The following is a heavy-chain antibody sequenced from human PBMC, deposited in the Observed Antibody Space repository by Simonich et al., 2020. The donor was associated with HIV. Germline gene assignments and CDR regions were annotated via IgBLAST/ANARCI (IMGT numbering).Heavy chain of an antibody. J-gene: IGHJ4*02. CDR2: ISGSGGST. CDR1: GFTFSSYA. D-gene: IGHD3-3*01. V-gene: IGHV3-23*01. Sequence: EVQLLESGGGLVQPGGSLRLSCAASGFTFSSYAMSWVRQAPGKGLECVSAISGSGGSTYYADSVKGRFTISRDNSKNTLYLQMNSLRAEDTAVYYCAKDRYYNFWSGYYDYWGQGTLVTVSS. CDR3: AKDRYYNFWSGYYDY.